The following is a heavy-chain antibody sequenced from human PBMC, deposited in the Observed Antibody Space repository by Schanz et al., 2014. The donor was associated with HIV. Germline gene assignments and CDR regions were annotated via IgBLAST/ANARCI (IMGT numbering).Heavy chain of an antibody. D-gene: IGHD3-22*01. CDR2: MNQDGSRK. CDR3: VHDDSDNDGFDM. CDR1: GFTFSSYW. Sequence: EVQLLESGGGSVQPGGSLRLSCAASGFTFSSYWMTWVRQAPGKGLEMVANMNQDGSRKYYVDSVKGRFTISRDNAANSLFLQMNSLRAEDTAVYYCVHDDSDNDGFDMWGQGTTVTVSS. V-gene: IGHV3-7*01. J-gene: IGHJ3*02.